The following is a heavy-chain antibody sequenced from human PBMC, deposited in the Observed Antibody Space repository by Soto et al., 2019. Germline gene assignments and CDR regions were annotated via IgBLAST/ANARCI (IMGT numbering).Heavy chain of an antibody. D-gene: IGHD5-12*01. CDR2: ISAYNGNT. CDR1: GYTFTSYG. Sequence: QVQLVQSGAEVKKPGASVKVSCKASGYTFTSYGISWVRQAPGQGLEWMGWISAYNGNTNYAQKLQGRVTMTTDTXXSXDYXELRSLSSDDTDVYYCAREGVWLPNPLHYYYGIDVWGHGTTVTVSS. J-gene: IGHJ6*02. CDR3: AREGVWLPNPLHYYYGIDV. V-gene: IGHV1-18*01.